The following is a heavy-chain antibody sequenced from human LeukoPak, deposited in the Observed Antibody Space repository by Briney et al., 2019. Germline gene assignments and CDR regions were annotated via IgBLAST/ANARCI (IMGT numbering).Heavy chain of an antibody. CDR3: AKDRLCGGDCYWYYYYYMDV. J-gene: IGHJ6*03. Sequence: GESLTLSCGASGFTLSSYAMSWVRHAPGKGGEWGAAISGSGGSTYYADTVKGRFAISRDSSKNTLYLQMNSLRDVDTTVYYCAKDRLCGGDCYWYYYYYMDVWGKGTTVTVSS. D-gene: IGHD2-21*01. CDR1: GFTLSSYA. V-gene: IGHV3-23*01. CDR2: ISGSGGST.